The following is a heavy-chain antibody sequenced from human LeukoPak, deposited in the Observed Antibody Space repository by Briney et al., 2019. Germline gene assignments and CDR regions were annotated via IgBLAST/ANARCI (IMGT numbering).Heavy chain of an antibody. V-gene: IGHV4-4*02. J-gene: IGHJ4*02. Sequence: TSETLSLTCAVSGGSISSSNWWSWVRQPPGKGLEWVGEIYHSGSTNYNPSLKSRVTISVDTSKNQFSLKLSSVTAADTAVYYCARSLGEGEWLLYLFDYWGQGTLVTVSS. CDR1: GGSISSSNW. D-gene: IGHD3-3*01. CDR2: IYHSGST. CDR3: ARSLGEGEWLLYLFDY.